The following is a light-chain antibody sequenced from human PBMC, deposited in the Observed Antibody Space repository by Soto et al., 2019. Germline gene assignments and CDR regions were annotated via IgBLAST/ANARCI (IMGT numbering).Light chain of an antibody. J-gene: IGKJ1*01. Sequence: DVQMTQSPSTLSAAVGDRVTITCRASQIINNWLAWYHQKPGKAPKLLIYAASTLQSGVPSRFSGSGSGTEFTLTLSRLHTDDSATYYCQQYDSFWTFGQGTKVAI. V-gene: IGKV1-5*03. CDR1: QIINNW. CDR2: AAS. CDR3: QQYDSFWT.